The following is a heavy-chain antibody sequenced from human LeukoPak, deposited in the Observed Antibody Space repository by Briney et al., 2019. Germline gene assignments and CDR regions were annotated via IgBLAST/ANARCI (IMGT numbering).Heavy chain of an antibody. CDR2: IWYDGSNT. Sequence: GGSLRLSCAASGFTFSSYGMLWVRQAPGKGLEWVAVIWYDGSNTYSADSVKGRVTISRDNSKSTLYVQMNSLRAEDTAVYYCARDRGICSGGKCYHYQYYYYMDVWDKGTTVTVSS. CDR3: ARDRGICSGGKCYHYQYYYYMDV. CDR1: GFTFSSYG. J-gene: IGHJ6*03. D-gene: IGHD2-15*01. V-gene: IGHV3-33*01.